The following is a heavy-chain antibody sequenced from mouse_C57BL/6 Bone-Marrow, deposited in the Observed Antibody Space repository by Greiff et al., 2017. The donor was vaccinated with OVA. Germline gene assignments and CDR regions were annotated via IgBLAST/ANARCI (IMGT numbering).Heavy chain of an antibody. D-gene: IGHD2-9*01. J-gene: IGHJ3*01. Sequence: EVQRVESGGGLVKPGGSLKLSCAASGFTFSSYAMSWVRQTPEQRLEWVATISDGGSYTYYPDNVKGRFTISRDNAKNNLYLQMSHLKSEDTAMYYCARDGPYYGYDFLAYWGEGTLVTVSA. CDR3: ARDGPYYGYDFLAY. V-gene: IGHV5-4*01. CDR2: ISDGGSYT. CDR1: GFTFSSYA.